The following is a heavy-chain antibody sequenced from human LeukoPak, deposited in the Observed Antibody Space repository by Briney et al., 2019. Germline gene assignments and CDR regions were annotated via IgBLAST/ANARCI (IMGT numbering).Heavy chain of an antibody. J-gene: IGHJ5*02. CDR1: GHSLSELY. Sequence: ASVMVSCKVFGHSLSELYMHWVRQAPGKGLEWVGGSDQKDGEMINEQKFQGRITMTEDTAIDTAYLELRSLRSDDTAVYYCVTGSWYDPWGQGTRVIVSS. CDR3: VTGSWYDP. V-gene: IGHV1-24*01. CDR2: SDQKDGEM. D-gene: IGHD3-10*01.